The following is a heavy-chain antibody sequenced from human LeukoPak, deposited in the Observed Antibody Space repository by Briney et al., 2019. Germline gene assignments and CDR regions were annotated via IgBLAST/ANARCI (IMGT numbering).Heavy chain of an antibody. CDR2: IGPTGFDR. CDR1: GLTFSTSG. V-gene: IGHV3-21*06. D-gene: IGHD1-14*01. Sequence: GGPLRLSCTTSGLTFSTSGFNLLRQAPGKGLEWVASIGPTGFDRYHSDSIKGRFTISRDNANNFLYLQMDSLRAEDTAVYYCATETNGRHYDYWGQGTLLTVSS. CDR3: ATETNGRHYDY. J-gene: IGHJ4*02.